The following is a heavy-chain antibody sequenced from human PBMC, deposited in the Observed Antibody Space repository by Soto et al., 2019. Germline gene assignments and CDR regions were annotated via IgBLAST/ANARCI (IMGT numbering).Heavy chain of an antibody. CDR2: MSYDGSNK. V-gene: IGHV3-30*18. CDR1: GFTFSSYG. Sequence: PGGSLRLSCAASGFTFSSYGMHWVRQAPGKGLEWVAVMSYDGSNKYYADSVKGRFTISRDNSKNTLYLQMNSLRAEDTAVYYCAKGNNPDIVVVVAATDWFDPWGQGTLVTVSS. CDR3: AKGNNPDIVVVVAATDWFDP. J-gene: IGHJ5*02. D-gene: IGHD2-15*01.